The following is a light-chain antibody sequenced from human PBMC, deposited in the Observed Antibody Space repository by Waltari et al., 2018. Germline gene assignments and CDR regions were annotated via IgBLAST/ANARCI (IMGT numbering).Light chain of an antibody. CDR3: CSYTGSSTSYG. Sequence: QSALTQPASVSGSPGQSITIPCTGASADLSSYNLVSWYQHHPAKAPKLMLYEAVKRPSGVSNRFSGAKSGTTASLIISGLQADDEADYYCCSYTGSSTSYGCGSGTKVTVL. J-gene: IGLJ1*01. CDR2: EAV. V-gene: IGLV2-23*01. CDR1: SADLSSYNL.